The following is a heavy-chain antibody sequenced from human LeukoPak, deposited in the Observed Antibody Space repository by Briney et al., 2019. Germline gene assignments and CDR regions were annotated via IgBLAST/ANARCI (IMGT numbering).Heavy chain of an antibody. CDR1: GGPISSYY. J-gene: IGHJ5*02. CDR2: IYYSGST. D-gene: IGHD6-13*01. Sequence: KASETLSLTCTVSGGPISSYYWSWIRQPPGKGLEWIGYIYYSGSTNYNPSLKSRVTISVDTSKNQFSLKLSSVTAADTAVYYCARLDSSSWNWFDPWGQGTLVTVSS. V-gene: IGHV4-59*08. CDR3: ARLDSSSWNWFDP.